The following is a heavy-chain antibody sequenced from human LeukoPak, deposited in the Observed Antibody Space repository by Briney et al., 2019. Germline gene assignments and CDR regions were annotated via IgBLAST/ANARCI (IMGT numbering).Heavy chain of an antibody. CDR1: GFTCSSYW. D-gene: IGHD3-10*01. CDR3: ARASITMVRGAII. Sequence: GGSLRLSCAASGFTCSSYWMSWVRQAPGKGLEWVANIKQDGSEKYYVDSVKGRFTISRDNAKNSLYLQMNSLRAEDTAVYYCARASITMVRGAIIWGQGTLVTVSS. V-gene: IGHV3-7*01. J-gene: IGHJ4*02. CDR2: IKQDGSEK.